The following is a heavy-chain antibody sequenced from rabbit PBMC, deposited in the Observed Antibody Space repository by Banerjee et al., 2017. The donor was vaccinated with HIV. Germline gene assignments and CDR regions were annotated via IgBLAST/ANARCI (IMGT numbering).Heavy chain of an antibody. V-gene: IGHV1S45*01. Sequence: QEQLVESGGGLVQPEGSLTLTCTASGFSFSSDAMCWVRQAPGKGLEWIACIYAGSSGSTYYASWAKGRFTISKTSSTTVTLQMTSLTAADTASYFCARDLTGVTGWNFNLWGPGTLVTVS. CDR2: IYAGSSGST. CDR3: ARDLTGVTGWNFNL. J-gene: IGHJ4*01. CDR1: GFSFSSDA. D-gene: IGHD7-1*01.